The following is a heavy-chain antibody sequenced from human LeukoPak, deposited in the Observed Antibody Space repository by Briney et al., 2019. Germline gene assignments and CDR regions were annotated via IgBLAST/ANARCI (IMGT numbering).Heavy chain of an antibody. Sequence: GGSLRLSCAVSEFTVSNNYMNWVRQAPGKGLEWVSIIYPAGDTYYGDSVKGRFTISRDKSKNTLFLQMTSLRVEDTAVYYCARDLRGQWLVNSAAFDIWGQGTMVTVSS. D-gene: IGHD6-19*01. J-gene: IGHJ3*02. V-gene: IGHV3-66*01. CDR3: ARDLRGQWLVNSAAFDI. CDR1: EFTVSNNY. CDR2: IYPAGDT.